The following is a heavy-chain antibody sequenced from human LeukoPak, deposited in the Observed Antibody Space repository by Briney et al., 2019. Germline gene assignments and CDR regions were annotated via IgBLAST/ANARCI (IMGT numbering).Heavy chain of an antibody. J-gene: IGHJ4*02. CDR1: GYTLTELS. V-gene: IGHV1-24*01. Sequence: ASVKVSCKVSGYTLTELSMHWVRQAPGKGLAWMGGFDPEDGETIYAQKFQGRVTMTEDTSTDTAYMELSSLRSEDTAVYYCRIAAAGNIDYWGQGTLVTVSS. D-gene: IGHD6-13*01. CDR2: FDPEDGET. CDR3: RIAAAGNIDY.